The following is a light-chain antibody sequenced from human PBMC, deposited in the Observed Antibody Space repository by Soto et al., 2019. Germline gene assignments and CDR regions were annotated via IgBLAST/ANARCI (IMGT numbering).Light chain of an antibody. V-gene: IGKV1-16*01. CDR2: DAS. CDR3: QHYKNYPLT. J-gene: IGKJ4*01. CDR1: QGIGIY. Sequence: DIQMTQSPSSLSASVGDRVTITCRASQGIGIYLVWFQQKPGKAPKSLIYDASNLQSGVPSRFSGSGSGTDFTLTISSLQPEDVATYYCQHYKNYPLTFGGGTTVEIK.